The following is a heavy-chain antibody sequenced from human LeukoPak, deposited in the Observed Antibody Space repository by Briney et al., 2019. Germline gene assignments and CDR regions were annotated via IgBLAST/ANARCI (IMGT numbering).Heavy chain of an antibody. Sequence: ASVKVSCKASGYTFTGYYMYWVRQAPGQGLEWMGWINPNSGGTNYAQKFQGRVTMTRDTSISTAYMELSRLRSDDTAVYYCARAGGYYDSSGLPWGQGTLVTVSS. CDR2: INPNSGGT. D-gene: IGHD3-22*01. CDR1: GYTFTGYY. J-gene: IGHJ4*02. CDR3: ARAGGYYDSSGLP. V-gene: IGHV1-2*02.